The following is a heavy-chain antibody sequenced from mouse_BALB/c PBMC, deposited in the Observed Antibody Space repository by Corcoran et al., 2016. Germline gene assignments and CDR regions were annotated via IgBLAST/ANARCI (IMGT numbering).Heavy chain of an antibody. V-gene: IGHV1S34*01. CDR2: ISCYNGAT. CDR1: GYSFTGYY. CDR3: ARKDYGNYDYFDY. D-gene: IGHD2-1*01. Sequence: LVKTGASVKISCKASGYSFTGYYMHWVKQSHGKSLAWIGYISCYNGATSYNQKFKGKATFTVDTSSSTVYMQFNSLTSEDSAVYYCARKDYGNYDYFDYWGQDTTLTVSS. J-gene: IGHJ2*01.